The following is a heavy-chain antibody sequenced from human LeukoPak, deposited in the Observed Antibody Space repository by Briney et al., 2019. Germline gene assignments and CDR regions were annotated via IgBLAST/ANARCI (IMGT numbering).Heavy chain of an antibody. D-gene: IGHD4-17*01. CDR1: GGSMRTYY. CDR3: ARDGDSGDFVGALDV. V-gene: IGHV4-59*01. Sequence: SETLSLTCSVSGGSMRTYYWGWVRQTPGKGLEFIGYISDTGGTNYNPSLKSRVTISVDTSKSLFSLRLTSATAADTAVYYCARDGDSGDFVGALDVWGQGTLVTVSS. J-gene: IGHJ3*01. CDR2: ISDTGGT.